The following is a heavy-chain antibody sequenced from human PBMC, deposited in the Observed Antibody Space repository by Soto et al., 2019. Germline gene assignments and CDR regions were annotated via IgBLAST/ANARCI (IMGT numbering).Heavy chain of an antibody. Sequence: PSETLSLTCTVSGGSISSYYWSWIRQPPGKGLEWIGYIYYSGSTNYNPSLKSRVTISVDTSKNQFSLKLSSVTAADTAVYYCARVVATIRAPYYFDYWGQGTLVTVSS. D-gene: IGHD5-12*01. CDR2: IYYSGST. CDR1: GGSISSYY. V-gene: IGHV4-59*01. J-gene: IGHJ4*02. CDR3: ARVVATIRAPYYFDY.